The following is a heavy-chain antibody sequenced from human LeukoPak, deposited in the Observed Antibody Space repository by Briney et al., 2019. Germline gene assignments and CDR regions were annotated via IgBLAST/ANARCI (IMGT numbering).Heavy chain of an antibody. J-gene: IGHJ5*02. CDR2: IYYSGST. CDR3: ARARVVPAENWFDP. Sequence: KPSETLSLTCTVSGGSISSGDYYWSWIRQPPGKGLEWIGYIYYSGSTYYNPSLKSRVTISVDTSKNQFSLKLSSVTAADTAVYYCARARVVPAENWFDPWGQGTLVTVSS. V-gene: IGHV4-30-4*08. CDR1: GGSISSGDYY. D-gene: IGHD2-2*01.